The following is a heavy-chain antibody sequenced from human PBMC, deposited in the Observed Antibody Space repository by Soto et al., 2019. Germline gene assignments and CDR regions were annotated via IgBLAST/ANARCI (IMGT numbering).Heavy chain of an antibody. CDR3: ASPSTWIQLWQLDY. J-gene: IGHJ4*02. CDR1: GFTFSSYA. CDR2: ISYDGSNK. D-gene: IGHD5-18*01. Sequence: PGGSLGLSCAASGFTFSSYAMHWVRQAPGKGLEWVAVISYDGSNKYYADSVKGRFTISRDNSKNTLYLQMNSLRAEDTAVYYCASPSTWIQLWQLDYWGQGTLVTVSS. V-gene: IGHV3-30-3*01.